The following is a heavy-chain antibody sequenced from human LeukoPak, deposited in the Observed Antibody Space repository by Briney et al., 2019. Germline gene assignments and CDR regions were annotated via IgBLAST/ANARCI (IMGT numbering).Heavy chain of an antibody. CDR2: IYYSGST. Sequence: SQTLSLTCTVSGGSISSGGYYWRWIRQHPGKGLEWIGYIYYSGSTYYNPSLKSRVTISVDTSKNQFSLKLSSVTAADTAVYYCAGATGGYDVTFDPWGQGTLVTVSS. V-gene: IGHV4-31*03. CDR3: AGATGGYDVTFDP. D-gene: IGHD5-12*01. CDR1: GGSISSGGYY. J-gene: IGHJ5*02.